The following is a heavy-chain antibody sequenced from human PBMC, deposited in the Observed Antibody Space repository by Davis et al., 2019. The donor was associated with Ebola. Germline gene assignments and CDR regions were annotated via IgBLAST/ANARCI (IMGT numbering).Heavy chain of an antibody. V-gene: IGHV3-11*01. D-gene: IGHD3-22*01. J-gene: IGHJ4*02. CDR3: VGDGSGYANYYFDY. Sequence: GGSLRLSCAASGFTFSDKYMSWIRQAPGKGLEWISYISDSAGTTYYADSVRGRFLTSRDNAKKSVFLEMNSLRADDTAIYYCVGDGSGYANYYFDYWGQGTLVTVSS. CDR2: ISDSAGTT. CDR1: GFTFSDKY.